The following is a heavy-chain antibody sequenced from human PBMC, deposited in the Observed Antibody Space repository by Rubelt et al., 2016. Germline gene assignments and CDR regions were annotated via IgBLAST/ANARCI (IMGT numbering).Heavy chain of an antibody. D-gene: IGHD5-18*01. CDR3: ARVGDSGGGYGCTGLYYFDY. J-gene: IGHJ4*02. CDR2: IYYSGST. V-gene: IGHV4-59*01. CDR1: GGSISGYF. Sequence: TVSGGSISGYFWSWIRQPPGKGLEWIGYIYYSGSTNYNSSLKSRVTISVDTSKSQFSLNLRSVTAADTAVYYCARVGDSGGGYGCTGLYYFDYWGQGTLVTVSS.